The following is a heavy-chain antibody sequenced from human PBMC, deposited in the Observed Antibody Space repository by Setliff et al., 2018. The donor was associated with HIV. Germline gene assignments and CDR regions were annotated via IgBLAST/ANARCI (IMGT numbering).Heavy chain of an antibody. J-gene: IGHJ4*02. Sequence: GGSLRLSCVVSGFTFSSYTMSCVRQAPGKGLEWVSALYNDGSTYYADSVKGRFIISRDNSKNTLSLQMNSLRAEDTAVYFCARDPRGAVAGFDYWGQGTLVTVSS. V-gene: IGHV3-66*01. CDR1: GFTFSSYT. CDR3: ARDPRGAVAGFDY. D-gene: IGHD6-19*01. CDR2: LYNDGST.